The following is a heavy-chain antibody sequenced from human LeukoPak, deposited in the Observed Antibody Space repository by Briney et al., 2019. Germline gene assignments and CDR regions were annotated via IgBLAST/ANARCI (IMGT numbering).Heavy chain of an antibody. Sequence: ASVKVSCKASGYTFTSYGISWVRQAPGQGLEWMGWISAYNGNTNYAQKLQGRVTMTTDTSTSTAYLELRSLRSDDTAVYYCARDQIEGYDSSGYDFDYWGQGTLVTVSS. V-gene: IGHV1-18*01. CDR1: GYTFTSYG. CDR3: ARDQIEGYDSSGYDFDY. D-gene: IGHD3-22*01. CDR2: ISAYNGNT. J-gene: IGHJ4*02.